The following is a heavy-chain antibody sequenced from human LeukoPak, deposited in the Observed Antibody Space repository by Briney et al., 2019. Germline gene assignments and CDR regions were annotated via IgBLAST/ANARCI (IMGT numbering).Heavy chain of an antibody. J-gene: IGHJ4*02. Sequence: GGSLRLSCAASGFTFSDYYMSWIRQAPGKGLEWVSYISSSGSTIYYADSVKGRFTISRDNAKNSLYLQMNSLRAEDTAVYYCARGFGEDSSGHYAGDWGYYFDYWGQGTLVTVSS. V-gene: IGHV3-11*04. CDR2: ISSSGSTI. CDR1: GFTFSDYY. CDR3: ARGFGEDSSGHYAGDWGYYFDY. D-gene: IGHD3-22*01.